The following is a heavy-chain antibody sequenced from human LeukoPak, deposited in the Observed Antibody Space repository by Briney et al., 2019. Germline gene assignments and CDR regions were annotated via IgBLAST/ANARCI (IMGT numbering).Heavy chain of an antibody. J-gene: IGHJ3*01. CDR2: IDSDGRTT. CDR3: VVASDALDL. V-gene: IGHV3-74*01. Sequence: SGGSLRLSCAASGFTFSIYWMYWVRQAPGKGLGWVSRIDSDGRTTDYADSLRGRFIISRDNSKNTLYLQMNSLKADDTAIYYCVVASDALDLWGQGTTVTVSS. D-gene: IGHD5-12*01. CDR1: GFTFSIYW.